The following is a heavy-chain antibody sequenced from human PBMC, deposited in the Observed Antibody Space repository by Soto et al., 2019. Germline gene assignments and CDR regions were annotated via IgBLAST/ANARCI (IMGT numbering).Heavy chain of an antibody. CDR2: ISATGGGT. Sequence: SLRLSCAASGFKFSNYAMSWVRQAPGKGLEWVSLISATGGGTYYADSVKGRFTISRDNSHNTLYLQVHSLTAEDTAVYYCAKDRRAGGNSAFYFDFWGQGAQVTVSS. J-gene: IGHJ4*02. V-gene: IGHV3-23*01. CDR3: AKDRRAGGNSAFYFDF. CDR1: GFKFSNYA. D-gene: IGHD3-16*01.